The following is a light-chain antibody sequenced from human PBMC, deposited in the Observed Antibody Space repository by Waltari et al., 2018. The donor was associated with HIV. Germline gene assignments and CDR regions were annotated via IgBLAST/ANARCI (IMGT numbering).Light chain of an antibody. Sequence: QSALTQPPSVSGSPGQSVTISCTGTRSDVGDYNYVSWYQQHPGKAPKLIIFDGSQRPSGVPDRFSGSKSGNTASLTISGLQTEDEADYFCCAYAAAHISYVFGSGTKVAVL. J-gene: IGLJ1*01. CDR3: CAYAAAHISYV. CDR1: RSDVGDYNY. CDR2: DGS. V-gene: IGLV2-11*01.